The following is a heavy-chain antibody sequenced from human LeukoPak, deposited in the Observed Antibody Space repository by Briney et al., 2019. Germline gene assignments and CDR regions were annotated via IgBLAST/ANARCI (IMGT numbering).Heavy chain of an antibody. CDR1: GFTLSNYA. CDR3: AKGLYSAVWYFDL. Sequence: GGSLRLSCAASGFTLSNYAMNWVRQAPGKELEWVSTISDSGGSTYYAASVKGRFTISRDNSKKTLYLQMNSLRAEDTALYFCAKGLYSAVWYFDLWGRGTLVTVSS. J-gene: IGHJ2*01. V-gene: IGHV3-23*01. D-gene: IGHD2-15*01. CDR2: ISDSGGST.